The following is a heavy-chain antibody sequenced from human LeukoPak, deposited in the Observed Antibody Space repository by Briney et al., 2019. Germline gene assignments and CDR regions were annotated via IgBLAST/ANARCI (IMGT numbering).Heavy chain of an antibody. CDR3: ARQECSSTSCARGHFDY. V-gene: IGHV3-33*01. Sequence: PGGSLRLSCAASGFTFSSYGMHWVRQAPGKGLEWVAVIWYDGSNKYYADSVKGRFTISRDNSKNTLYLQMNSLRAEDTAVYYRARQECSSTSCARGHFDYWGQGTLVTVSS. CDR2: IWYDGSNK. CDR1: GFTFSSYG. J-gene: IGHJ4*02. D-gene: IGHD2-2*01.